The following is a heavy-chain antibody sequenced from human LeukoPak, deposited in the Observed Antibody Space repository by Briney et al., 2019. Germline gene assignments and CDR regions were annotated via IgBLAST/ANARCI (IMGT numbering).Heavy chain of an antibody. J-gene: IGHJ4*02. Sequence: GESLKISCKGSEYSFTSYWIAWVRQMPGKSLEWMGIIYPGDSDTRYSPSFQGQVTISADKSISTAYLQWSSLKASDTAMYYCARGADIVVVPAALDYWGQGTLVTISS. CDR1: EYSFTSYW. CDR2: IYPGDSDT. V-gene: IGHV5-51*01. CDR3: ARGADIVVVPAALDY. D-gene: IGHD2-2*01.